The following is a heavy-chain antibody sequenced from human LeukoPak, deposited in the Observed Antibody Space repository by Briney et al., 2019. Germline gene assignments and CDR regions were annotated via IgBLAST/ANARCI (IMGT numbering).Heavy chain of an antibody. J-gene: IGHJ5*02. CDR1: GGSFSGYY. V-gene: IGHV4-34*01. Sequence: SETLSLTCAVYGGSFSGYYWSWIRQPPGKGLEWIGEINHSGSTNYNPSLKSRVTISVDTSKNQFSLKLSSVTAADTAVYYCARGIHIAVAGTGGNWFDPWGQGTLVTVSS. CDR3: ARGIHIAVAGTGGNWFDP. CDR2: INHSGST. D-gene: IGHD6-19*01.